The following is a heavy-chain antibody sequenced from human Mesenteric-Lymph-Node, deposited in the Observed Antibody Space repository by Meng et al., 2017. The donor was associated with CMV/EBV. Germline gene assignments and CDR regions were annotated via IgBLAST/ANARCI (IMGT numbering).Heavy chain of an antibody. Sequence: SETLSLTCAVSGGSISSSNWWSWVRQPPGKGLEWIGEIYHSGSTNYNPSLKSRVTISVDTSKNQFSLKLSSVTAADTAVYYCARLYCSSTSCYTNYYYYGMDVWGQGTTVTVSS. J-gene: IGHJ6*02. CDR1: GGSISSSNW. V-gene: IGHV4-4*02. CDR3: ARLYCSSTSCYTNYYYYGMDV. D-gene: IGHD2-2*02. CDR2: IYHSGST.